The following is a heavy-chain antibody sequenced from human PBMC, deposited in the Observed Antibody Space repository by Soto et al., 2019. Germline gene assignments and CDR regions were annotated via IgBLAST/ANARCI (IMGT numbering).Heavy chain of an antibody. J-gene: IGHJ6*02. Sequence: PGESLKISCKGSGYSFTSYWIGWVRQMPGKGLEWMGIIYPGDSDTRYSPSFQGQVTISADKSINTAYLQWSSLKASDTAMYYCARPVDTDMPSGGMDVWGQGTTVTVSS. CDR3: ARPVDTDMPSGGMDV. V-gene: IGHV5-51*01. CDR2: IYPGDSDT. D-gene: IGHD5-18*01. CDR1: GYSFTSYW.